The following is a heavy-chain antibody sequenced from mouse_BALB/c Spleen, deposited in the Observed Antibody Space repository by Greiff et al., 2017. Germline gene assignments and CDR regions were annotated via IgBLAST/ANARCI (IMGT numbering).Heavy chain of an antibody. CDR2: ILPGSGST. CDR3: ASRNYRYDDAMDY. Sequence: QVQLQQSGAELLKPGASVKISCKATGYTFSSYWIEWVKQRPGHGLEWIGEILPGSGSTNYNEKFKGKATFTADTSSNTAYMQLSSLTSEDSAVYYCASRNYRYDDAMDYWGQGTSVTVSS. CDR1: GYTFSSYW. V-gene: IGHV1-9*01. D-gene: IGHD2-14*01. J-gene: IGHJ4*01.